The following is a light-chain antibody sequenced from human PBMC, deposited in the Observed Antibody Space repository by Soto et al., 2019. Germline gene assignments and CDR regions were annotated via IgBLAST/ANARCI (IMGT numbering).Light chain of an antibody. Sequence: QSVRTQPASVSGSPGQSITISCTGTSSDVGGYNYVSWYQQHPGKAPKLMIYAVSNRPSGVSNRFSGSKSGNTASLTISGLQAEDEADYSCSSYTSSSTPPYVFGTGTKLTVL. V-gene: IGLV2-14*01. J-gene: IGLJ1*01. CDR3: SSYTSSSTPPYV. CDR1: SSDVGGYNY. CDR2: AVS.